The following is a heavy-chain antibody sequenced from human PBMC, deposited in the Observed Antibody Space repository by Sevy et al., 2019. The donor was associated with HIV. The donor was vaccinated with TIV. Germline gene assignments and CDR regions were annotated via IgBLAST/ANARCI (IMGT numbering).Heavy chain of an antibody. CDR2: IKKDGSER. V-gene: IGHV3-7*03. J-gene: IGHJ6*02. D-gene: IGHD2-2*01. CDR1: GFTFSSYW. Sequence: GGSLRLSCGGSGFTFSSYWMSWVRQAPGKGLEWVANIKKDGSERYYVDSVKGRFTISRDNAKKSLYLQMNSPRTEDTAVYYGARDCSSSTCLWGLDVWGQGTTVTVSS. CDR3: ARDCSSSTCLWGLDV.